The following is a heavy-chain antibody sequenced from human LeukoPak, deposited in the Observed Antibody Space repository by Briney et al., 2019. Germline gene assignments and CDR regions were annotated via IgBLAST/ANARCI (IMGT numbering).Heavy chain of an antibody. CDR2: IYHSGST. CDR1: GGSFSGYY. J-gene: IGHJ4*02. D-gene: IGHD6-19*01. CDR3: ATHSSGWYPYYFDN. V-gene: IGHV4-59*08. Sequence: SETLSLTCAVYGGSFSGYYWSWIRQPPGKGLECIGYIYHSGSTNYNPSLKSRVTISLDTSKNQFSLKLSSMTAADTAVYYCATHSSGWYPYYFDNWGQGTLVTVSS.